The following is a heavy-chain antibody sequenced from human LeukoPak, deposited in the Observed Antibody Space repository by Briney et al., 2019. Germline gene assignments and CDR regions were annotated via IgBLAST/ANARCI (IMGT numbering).Heavy chain of an antibody. D-gene: IGHD6-13*01. CDR1: GYTFTGYY. J-gene: IGHJ5*02. CDR2: INPNSGGT. CDR3: ARAPAAADNWFDP. Sequence: ASVKVSCKASGYTFTGYYIHWVRQAPGQGLEWMRWINPNSGGTNYAQKFQGRVTMTRDTSISTAYMELSRLRSDDTAVYYCARAPAAADNWFDPWGQGTLVTVSS. V-gene: IGHV1-2*02.